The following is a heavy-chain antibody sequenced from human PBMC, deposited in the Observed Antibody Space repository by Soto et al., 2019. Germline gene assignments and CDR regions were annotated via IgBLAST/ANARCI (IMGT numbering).Heavy chain of an antibody. D-gene: IGHD6-19*01. V-gene: IGHV3-30-3*01. J-gene: IGHJ6*01. CDR1: GFAFNYYP. Sequence: QMQLVESGGGVVQPGESLRLSCAASGFAFNYYPMHWVRQTPGKGLEWVAVMSFDGSNKYYAGSVKGRFTISRDNSKNMLYLQMKSLRTEDTAVYYCGRLPGALVAVLYIYPLDGREPMSDVDVW. CDR2: MSFDGSNK. CDR3: GRLPGALVAVLYIYPLDGREPMSDVDV.